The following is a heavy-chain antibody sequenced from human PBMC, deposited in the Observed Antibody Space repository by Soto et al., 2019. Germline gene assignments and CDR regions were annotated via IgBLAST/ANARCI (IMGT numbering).Heavy chain of an antibody. V-gene: IGHV1-69*13. Sequence: SVKVSCKASGGTFNSYAISWVRQAPGQGLEWMGGIIPIFGTANYAQKFQGRVTITADESTSTAYMELSSLRSEDTAVYYCARTQLWSDYYYYGMDVWGQGTTVTVSS. J-gene: IGHJ6*02. CDR2: IIPIFGTA. D-gene: IGHD5-18*01. CDR3: ARTQLWSDYYYYGMDV. CDR1: GGTFNSYA.